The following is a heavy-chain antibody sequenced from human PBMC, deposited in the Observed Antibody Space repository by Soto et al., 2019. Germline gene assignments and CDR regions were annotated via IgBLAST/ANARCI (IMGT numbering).Heavy chain of an antibody. CDR3: ERAASPYGDYAEYYFDY. D-gene: IGHD4-17*01. CDR2: IIPIFGTA. J-gene: IGHJ4*02. V-gene: IGHV1-69*13. CDR1: GGTFSSYA. Sequence: SVKVSCKASGGTFSSYAISWVRQAPGQGLEWMGGIIPIFGTANYAQKFQGRVTITADESTSTAYMELSSPRSEDTAVYYCERAASPYGDYAEYYFDYWGQGTLVTVSS.